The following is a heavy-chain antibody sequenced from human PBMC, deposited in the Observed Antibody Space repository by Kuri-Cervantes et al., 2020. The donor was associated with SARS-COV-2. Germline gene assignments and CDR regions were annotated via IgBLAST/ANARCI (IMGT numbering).Heavy chain of an antibody. Sequence: GGSLRLSCAASGFTFSSYGMHWVRQAPGKGLEWVVVISYDGSNKYYADSVKGRFTISRDNSKNTLCLQMNSLRAEDTAVYYCAKEYSYGLLTLDYWGQGTLVTVSS. CDR3: AKEYSYGLLTLDY. D-gene: IGHD5-18*01. V-gene: IGHV3-30*18. CDR1: GFTFSSYG. CDR2: ISYDGSNK. J-gene: IGHJ4*02.